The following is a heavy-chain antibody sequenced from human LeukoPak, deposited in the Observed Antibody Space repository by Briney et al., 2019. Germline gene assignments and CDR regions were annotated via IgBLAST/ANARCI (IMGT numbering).Heavy chain of an antibody. CDR2: INPSGGST. CDR1: GYTFTSYY. D-gene: IGHD5-24*01. Sequence: ASVKVSCKASGYTFTSYYMHWVRQAPGQGLEWMGIINPSGGSTSYAQKFQGRVTMTRDTSTSTVYMELSSLRSEDTAVYYCARAHINVYVEMATITQLDYWGQGTLVTVSS. J-gene: IGHJ4*02. CDR3: ARAHINVYVEMATITQLDY. V-gene: IGHV1-46*01.